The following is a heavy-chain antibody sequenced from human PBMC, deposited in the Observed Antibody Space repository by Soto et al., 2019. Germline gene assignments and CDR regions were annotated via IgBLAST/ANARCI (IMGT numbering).Heavy chain of an antibody. CDR1: GGSIGRSSYY. CDR3: AGIGGDYGSLFGRRVHGYYYGMDV. D-gene: IGHD3-10*01. CDR2: IYYSGST. Sequence: SETLSLTCTVSGGSIGRSSYYWGGIRQPPGKGLEWIGSIYYSGSTYYNPSLKSRVTISVDTSKNQFSLKLSSVTAADTAVYYCAGIGGDYGSLFGRRVHGYYYGMDVWGQGTTVT. J-gene: IGHJ6*02. V-gene: IGHV4-39*01.